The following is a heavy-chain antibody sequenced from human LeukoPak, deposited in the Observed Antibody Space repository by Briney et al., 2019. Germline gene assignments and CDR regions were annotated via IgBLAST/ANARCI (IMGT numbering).Heavy chain of an antibody. D-gene: IGHD2-2*01. V-gene: IGHV3-23*01. CDR3: AKRCSSTSCPHFYFDY. CDR1: GFTFSNYW. J-gene: IGHJ4*02. CDR2: VDISGGT. Sequence: GGSLRLSCAASGFTFSNYWMSWVRQAPGKGLEWVSSVDISGGTYYPDSVEGRFTISRDIAKNTVYLQMNSLRVEDTALYYCAKRCSSTSCPHFYFDYWGQGTLVTVSS.